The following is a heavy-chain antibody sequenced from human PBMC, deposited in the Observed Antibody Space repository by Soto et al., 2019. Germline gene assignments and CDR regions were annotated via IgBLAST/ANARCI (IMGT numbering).Heavy chain of an antibody. D-gene: IGHD2-15*01. V-gene: IGHV3-30-3*01. Sequence: PGGSLRLSCAASGFTFSSYAMHLVRQAPGKGLEWVAFISYDGSNKYYADSVKGRFTISRDNSKNTLYLQMNSLRAEDTAVYYCARDIVVVVAAFADDGMEVWGEGTMVTVS. CDR2: ISYDGSNK. J-gene: IGHJ6*02. CDR1: GFTFSSYA. CDR3: ARDIVVVVAAFADDGMEV.